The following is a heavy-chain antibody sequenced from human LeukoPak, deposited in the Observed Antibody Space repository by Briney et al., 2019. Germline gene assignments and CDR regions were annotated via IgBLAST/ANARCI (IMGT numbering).Heavy chain of an antibody. V-gene: IGHV3-23*05. J-gene: IGHJ4*02. CDR1: GFTFNHYA. CDR2: INQHGHT. Sequence: GVSLRLSCAASGFTFNHYAMSWVRQAPGKGLECVSSINQHGHTSYADSVKGRFTISRDNSKNTVFLQMNSLRADDTAEYFCARDHGSQDSGAWYVFDYWGRGTLVTVSS. D-gene: IGHD6-19*01. CDR3: ARDHGSQDSGAWYVFDY.